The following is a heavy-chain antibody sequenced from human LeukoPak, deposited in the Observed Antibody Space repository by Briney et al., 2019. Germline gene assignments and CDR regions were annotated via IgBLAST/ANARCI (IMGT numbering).Heavy chain of an antibody. V-gene: IGHV4-34*01. CDR1: GGSFSGYY. Sequence: SETLSLTCAVYGGSFSGYYWTWLRQPPGQGLEWMGEINHSESTNYNPSLDRRVTISVDTSKNQFSLKLSSVTAADTAVYYCARLGGGTGYYDYWGRGTLVTVSS. CDR3: ARLGGGTGYYDY. D-gene: IGHD3/OR15-3a*01. CDR2: INHSEST. J-gene: IGHJ4*02.